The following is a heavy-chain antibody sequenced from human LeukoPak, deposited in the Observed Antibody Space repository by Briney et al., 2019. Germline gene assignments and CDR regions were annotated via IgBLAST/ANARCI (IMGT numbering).Heavy chain of an antibody. J-gene: IGHJ4*02. D-gene: IGHD3-22*01. V-gene: IGHV1-46*01. Sequence: GASVKVSCKASGDTFTSYYMHWVRQAPGQGLEWMGIINPSGGSTSYAQKFQGRVTMTRDTSTSTVYMELSSLRSEDTAVYYCARATYYYDSSGTYYFDYWGQGTLVTVSS. CDR2: INPSGGST. CDR1: GDTFTSYY. CDR3: ARATYYYDSSGTYYFDY.